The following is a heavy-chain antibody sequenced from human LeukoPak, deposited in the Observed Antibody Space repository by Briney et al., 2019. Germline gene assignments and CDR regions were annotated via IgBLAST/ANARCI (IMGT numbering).Heavy chain of an antibody. Sequence: SETLSLTCTVSGGSISSYYWSWIRQPPGKGLEWIGYIYYSGSTNYNPSLKSRATISVDTSKNQFSLKLSSVTAANTAVYYCARDADGWFDPWGQGTLVTVSS. J-gene: IGHJ5*02. D-gene: IGHD5-24*01. CDR3: ARDADGWFDP. CDR1: GGSISSYY. V-gene: IGHV4-59*01. CDR2: IYYSGST.